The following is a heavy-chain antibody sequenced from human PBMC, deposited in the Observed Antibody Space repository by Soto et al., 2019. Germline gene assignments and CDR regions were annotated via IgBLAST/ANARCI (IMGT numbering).Heavy chain of an antibody. CDR3: ARDQPSPCYYDSSGYSDP. CDR2: INPSGGST. V-gene: IGHV1-46*01. J-gene: IGHJ5*02. CDR1: GYTFTSYY. Sequence: QVQLVQSGAEVKKPGASVKVSCKASGYTFTSYYMHWVRQAPGQGLEWMGIINPSGGSTSYAQKFQGRVTMTRDTSTSTVYMELSSLRSEDTAVYYCARDQPSPCYYDSSGYSDPWGQGTLVTVSS. D-gene: IGHD3-22*01.